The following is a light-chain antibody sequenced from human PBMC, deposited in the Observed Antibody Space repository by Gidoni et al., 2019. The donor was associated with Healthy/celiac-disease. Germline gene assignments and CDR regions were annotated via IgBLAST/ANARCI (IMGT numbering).Light chain of an antibody. CDR2: KAS. CDR3: QQYNSYSWT. Sequence: DIQMTQSPSTLSASVGDRVTIPCRASQSISSWLAWYQQKPGKAPKRLIYKASSLESGVPSRFSGSGSGTEFTLTISSLHPDDFTTYYCQQYNSYSWTCGQXTKVEIK. V-gene: IGKV1-5*03. J-gene: IGKJ1*01. CDR1: QSISSW.